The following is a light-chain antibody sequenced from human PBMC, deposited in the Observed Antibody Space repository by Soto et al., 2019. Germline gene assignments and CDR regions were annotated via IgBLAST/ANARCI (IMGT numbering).Light chain of an antibody. Sequence: QSALTQPASVSGSPGQSITISCTGSSSDVGSNNLVSWYQQLPGKAPKLMIYEGSERPSGVSHRFSGSKSGNTASLTISGLQSEDEADYYCCSYATSNTWVFGGGTKLTVL. V-gene: IGLV2-23*01. J-gene: IGLJ3*02. CDR2: EGS. CDR3: CSYATSNTWV. CDR1: SSDVGSNNL.